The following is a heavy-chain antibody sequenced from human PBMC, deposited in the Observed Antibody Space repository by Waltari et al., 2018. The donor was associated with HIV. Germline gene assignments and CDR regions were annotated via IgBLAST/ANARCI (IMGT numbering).Heavy chain of an antibody. Sequence: EVQLVESGGGLVQPGRSLRLSCAASGFTFDDYAMHWVRQAPGKGLEWVSGISWNSGSIGYADSVKGRFTISRDNAKNSLYLQMNSLRAEDTALYYCAKDLSGAGSLGYWGQGTLVTVSS. CDR3: AKDLSGAGSLGY. V-gene: IGHV3-9*01. CDR1: GFTFDDYA. J-gene: IGHJ4*02. CDR2: ISWNSGSI. D-gene: IGHD6-19*01.